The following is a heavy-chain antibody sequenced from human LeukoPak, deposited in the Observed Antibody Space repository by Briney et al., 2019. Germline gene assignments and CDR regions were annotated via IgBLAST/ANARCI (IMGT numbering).Heavy chain of an antibody. D-gene: IGHD3-16*01. J-gene: IGHJ5*02. CDR2: IFPGDSDT. CDR3: ARHWGSSGQPATINRFDP. CDR1: GYRFTMYW. Sequence: GESLKISCEASGYRFTMYWIGWVRQMPGRGLEWMGLIFPGDSDTRYNPSFQGQVTISADKSINTVYLQWSSLKASDTAIYYCARHWGSSGQPATINRFDPWGQGTLVTVSS. V-gene: IGHV5-51*01.